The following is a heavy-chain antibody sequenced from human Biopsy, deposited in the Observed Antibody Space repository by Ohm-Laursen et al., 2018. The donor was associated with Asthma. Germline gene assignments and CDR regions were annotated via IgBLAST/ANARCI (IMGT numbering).Heavy chain of an antibody. CDR1: GDAMSTSGSY. Sequence: TLSLTCFVSGDAMSTSGSYWGWIRQSPGKGLEWLGSIYYSGRTYYNPSLESRVTISADPSKNLFSLKVTSVTAADTAVYYCARAVSSSSYWYFDLWGRGDLVTVSS. V-gene: IGHV4-39*02. CDR2: IYYSGRT. CDR3: ARAVSSSSYWYFDL. D-gene: IGHD6-6*01. J-gene: IGHJ2*01.